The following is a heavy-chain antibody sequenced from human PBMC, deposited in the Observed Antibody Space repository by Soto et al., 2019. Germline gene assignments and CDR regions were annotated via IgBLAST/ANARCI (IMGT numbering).Heavy chain of an antibody. CDR3: ATRDGYSYGYLGLDY. V-gene: IGHV1-18*01. CDR2: ISAYNANT. Sequence: QVPLVQSGAEVKKPGASVKVSCKASGYTFTSYGISWVRQAPGQGLEWMGWISAYNANTNYAQKLQGRVTMTSDTSTSTAYMELRSLRSDDTAVYYCATRDGYSYGYLGLDYWGQGTLVTVSS. D-gene: IGHD5-18*01. J-gene: IGHJ4*02. CDR1: GYTFTSYG.